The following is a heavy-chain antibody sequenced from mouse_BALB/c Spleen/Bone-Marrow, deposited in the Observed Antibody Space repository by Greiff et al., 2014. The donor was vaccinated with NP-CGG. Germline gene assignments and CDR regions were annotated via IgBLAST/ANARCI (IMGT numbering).Heavy chain of an antibody. J-gene: IGHJ2*01. CDR2: FHPYDDDT. CDR3: ARGAYGLFDY. V-gene: IGHV1-47*01. D-gene: IGHD6-5*01. Sequence: LVESGAELVKPGASVKMSCKAFGQPFTTYPIEWMRQNHRKNLEWIGNFHPYDDDTKYNEQFKGKAKLTVDKSSTTVSLELSRLTSDDSAVYYCARGAYGLFDYWGQGTTLTVSS. CDR1: GQPFTTYP.